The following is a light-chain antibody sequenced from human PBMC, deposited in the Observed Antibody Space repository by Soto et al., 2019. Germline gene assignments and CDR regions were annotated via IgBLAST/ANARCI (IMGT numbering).Light chain of an antibody. CDR2: DAS. Sequence: IHMTQSPAPLSTSVGDRVTITCRASQSVNNWLAWSQQKPGKAPKFLIFDASHLESGVPSRFSGSGSGTEFTLNIRSRQTPYLGPSYCQQDKSYRTFGQRTKGDTK. CDR3: QQDKSYRT. J-gene: IGKJ1*01. CDR1: QSVNNW. V-gene: IGKV1-5*01.